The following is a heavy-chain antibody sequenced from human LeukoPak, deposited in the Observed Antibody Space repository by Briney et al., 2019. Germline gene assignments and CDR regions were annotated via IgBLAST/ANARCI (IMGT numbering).Heavy chain of an antibody. CDR2: TYYRSKWYN. J-gene: IGHJ4*02. D-gene: IGHD1-1*01. V-gene: IGHV6-1*01. CDR3: ARDRRLERHPFDY. Sequence: SQTLSLTCAISGDSVSSNSAAWNWLRQSPSRGLEWLGRTYYRSKWYNDYAVSVKSRITINPDTSKNQFSLQLNSVTAADTAVYYCARDRRLERHPFDYWGQGTLVTVSS. CDR1: GDSVSSNSAA.